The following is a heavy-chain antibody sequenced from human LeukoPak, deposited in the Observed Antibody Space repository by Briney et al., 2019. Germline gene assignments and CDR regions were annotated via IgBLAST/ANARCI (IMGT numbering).Heavy chain of an antibody. V-gene: IGHV1-8*01. J-gene: IGHJ5*02. Sequence: ASVKVSCKATGFTFTNYDTNWVRQATGQGLEWMGWMNPINGNTGYAQKFQGRVTMTRDTSISTAYMELRSLTSEDTAVYYCVRDGEGVAISVNYWFAPWGQGTLATVSS. CDR1: GFTFTNYD. CDR3: VRDGEGVAISVNYWFAP. D-gene: IGHD3-10*01. CDR2: MNPINGNT.